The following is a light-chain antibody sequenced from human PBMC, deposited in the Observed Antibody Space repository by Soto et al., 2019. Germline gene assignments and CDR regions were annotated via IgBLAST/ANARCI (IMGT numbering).Light chain of an antibody. V-gene: IGKV3-20*01. CDR1: QSVGSNY. CDR2: DAS. Sequence: EIVLTQSPGTLSLSPGDRVTLSCRASQSVGSNYLAWYQQKPGQAPRLLIYDASSSATGIPDRFSGSGSGTDFTLTISRLEPEDFEVYYCQQYTSSPFTFGPGTKVDI. J-gene: IGKJ3*01. CDR3: QQYTSSPFT.